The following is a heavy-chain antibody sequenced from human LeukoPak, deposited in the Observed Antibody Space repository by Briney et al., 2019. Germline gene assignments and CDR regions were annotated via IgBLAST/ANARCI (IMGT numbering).Heavy chain of an antibody. J-gene: IGHJ4*02. CDR3: AKDNAYSSGWLYYFDY. CDR2: ISGSGGST. Sequence: GTLRLSCAASGFTFSSYGMSWVRQAPGKGLEWVSAISGSGGSTYYADSVKGRFTISRDNSKNTLYLQMNSLRAEDTAVYYCAKDNAYSSGWLYYFDYWGQGTLVTVSS. D-gene: IGHD6-19*01. V-gene: IGHV3-23*01. CDR1: GFTFSSYG.